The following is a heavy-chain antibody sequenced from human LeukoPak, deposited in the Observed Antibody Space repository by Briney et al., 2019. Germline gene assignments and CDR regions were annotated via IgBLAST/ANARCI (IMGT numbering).Heavy chain of an antibody. CDR2: IHYSGST. CDR3: ARPTYSSSSGYYMDV. D-gene: IGHD6-13*01. J-gene: IGHJ6*03. Sequence: SETLSLTCTVSSGSISSYYWSWIRQPPGKGLEWIGNIHYSGSTNYNPSLKSRVTISVDTSKNQFSLKLSSITAADTAVYYCARPTYSSSSGYYMDVWGKGTTVTISS. CDR1: SGSISSYY. V-gene: IGHV4-59*12.